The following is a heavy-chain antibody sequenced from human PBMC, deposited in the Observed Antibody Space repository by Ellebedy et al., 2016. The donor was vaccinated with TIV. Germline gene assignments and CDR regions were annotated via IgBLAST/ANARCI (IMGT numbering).Heavy chain of an antibody. V-gene: IGHV4-34*01. CDR1: GGSFSGSY. Sequence: SETLSLXXAVYGGSFSGSYWSCIRQPPGKGLEWIGEINHSGSTNYNPSLKSRVTISVDTSKNQFSLKLSSVTAADTAVYYCAKVGGSRDYWGQGTLVTVSS. CDR3: AKVGGSRDY. D-gene: IGHD1-26*01. CDR2: INHSGST. J-gene: IGHJ4*02.